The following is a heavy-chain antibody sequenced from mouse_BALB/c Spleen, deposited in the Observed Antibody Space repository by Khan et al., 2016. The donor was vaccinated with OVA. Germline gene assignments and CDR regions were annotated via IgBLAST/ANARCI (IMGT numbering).Heavy chain of an antibody. V-gene: IGHV3-2*02. CDR1: GYSITSDYA. J-gene: IGHJ4*01. CDR2: ISSTGST. CDR3: ASSLYYSYGYALDC. D-gene: IGHD2-14*01. Sequence: EVQLQESGPGLVKPSQSLSLTCTVTGYSITSDYAWNWIRQFPGNKLEWLGYISSTGSTSYNPSLKSRISITRDTSKNQFFLQLKSVTTEDTSTYVCASSLYYSYGYALDCWGRGTSVTVSS.